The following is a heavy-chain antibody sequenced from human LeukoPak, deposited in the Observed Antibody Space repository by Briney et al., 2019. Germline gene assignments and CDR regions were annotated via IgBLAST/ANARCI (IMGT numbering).Heavy chain of an antibody. CDR3: AKDSRVPRWFGGYFQH. J-gene: IGHJ1*01. CDR2: IWYDGSNK. CDR1: GFTFSSYG. V-gene: IGHV3-33*06. D-gene: IGHD3-10*01. Sequence: PGRSLRLSCAASGFTFSSYGMHWVRQAPGKGLEWVAVIWYDGSNKYYADSVKGRFTISRDNSKNTLYLQMNSLRAEDTAVYYCAKDSRVPRWFGGYFQHWGQGTLVTVSS.